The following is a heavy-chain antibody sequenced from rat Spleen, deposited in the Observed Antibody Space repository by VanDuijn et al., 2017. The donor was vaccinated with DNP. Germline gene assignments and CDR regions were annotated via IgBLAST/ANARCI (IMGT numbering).Heavy chain of an antibody. Sequence: EVQLVESGGGLVQPGRSLKLSCAASGFTFSNYDMAWVRQAPTKGLEWVAYIGSDGYAPYYTDSVKGRFAISRDNAKSTLYLQMNSLRSEDMATYYCVRWNSGHFDYWGQGVMVTVSS. V-gene: IGHV5-22*01. J-gene: IGHJ2*01. CDR3: VRWNSGHFDY. D-gene: IGHD4-3*01. CDR1: GFTFSNYD. CDR2: IGSDGYAP.